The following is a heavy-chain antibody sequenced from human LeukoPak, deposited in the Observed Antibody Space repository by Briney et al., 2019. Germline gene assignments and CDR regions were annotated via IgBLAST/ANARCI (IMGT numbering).Heavy chain of an antibody. CDR3: ARVYYDILTGYYTTYWYFDL. D-gene: IGHD3-9*01. J-gene: IGHJ2*01. CDR1: GYSFTSYW. CDR2: IYPGDSDT. V-gene: IGHV5-51*01. Sequence: GESLKISCKGSGYSFTSYWIGWVRQMPGKGLEWMGIIYPGDSDTRYSPSFQSQVTISADKSISTAYLQWSSLKASDTAMYYCARVYYDILTGYYTTYWYFDLWGRGTLVTVSS.